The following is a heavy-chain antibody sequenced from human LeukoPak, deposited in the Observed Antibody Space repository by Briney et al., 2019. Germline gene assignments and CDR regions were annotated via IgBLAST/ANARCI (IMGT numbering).Heavy chain of an antibody. J-gene: IGHJ3*01. CDR1: GFIFSSYA. Sequence: PGRSLRLSCAASGFIFSSYAMHWVRQAPGKGLEWVALISYDGSNKYYADSVKGRFTISRDNSENTLYLQMNSLRAEDTAVYYCARARFMVRGVSDTFDLWGQGTMVTISS. CDR2: ISYDGSNK. D-gene: IGHD3-10*01. V-gene: IGHV3-30*04. CDR3: ARARFMVRGVSDTFDL.